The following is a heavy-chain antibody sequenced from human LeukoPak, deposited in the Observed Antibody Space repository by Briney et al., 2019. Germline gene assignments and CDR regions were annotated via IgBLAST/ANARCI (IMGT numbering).Heavy chain of an antibody. D-gene: IGHD3-10*01. J-gene: IGHJ5*02. V-gene: IGHV3-23*01. CDR2: ISGSGGST. CDR3: AKDRRVLLWFGGGGSWFDP. Sequence: GGSLRLSCAASGFTFSSNAMTWVRQAPGKGLEWVSAISGSGGSTYYADSVKGRFTISRDNSKNTLYLQMNSLRAEDTAVYYCAKDRRVLLWFGGGGSWFDPWGQGTLVTVSS. CDR1: GFTFSSNA.